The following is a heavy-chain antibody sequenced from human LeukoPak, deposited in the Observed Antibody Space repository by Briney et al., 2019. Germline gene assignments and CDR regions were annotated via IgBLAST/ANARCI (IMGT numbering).Heavy chain of an antibody. CDR1: GFTISSYW. Sequence: PGGSLRLSCAASGFTISSYWMHWVRQPPGKGLVWVSRIKSDGSTTSYAAPVKGRFTISRDNANNTLYLQMNSLRAEDTAVYYCARESEEYHPDAFDIWGQETMVTVSS. CDR2: IKSDGSTT. CDR3: ARESEEYHPDAFDI. J-gene: IGHJ3*02. D-gene: IGHD2-2*01. V-gene: IGHV3-74*01.